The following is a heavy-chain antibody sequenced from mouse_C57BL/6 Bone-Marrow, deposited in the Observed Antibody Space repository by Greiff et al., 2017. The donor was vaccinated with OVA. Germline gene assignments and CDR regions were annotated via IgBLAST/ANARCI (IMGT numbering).Heavy chain of an antibody. CDR2: IKPNYGTT. Sequence: VQLQQSGPELVKPGASVKLSCKASGYSFTDYYMNWVQQTTGKTLEWIGVIKPNYGTTSYNQKFKGKATLTVDQSSSTAYMQLNSLTSEDSAVYYCARFYGSLYLDYWGQGTTLTVSS. V-gene: IGHV1-39*01. J-gene: IGHJ2*01. CDR1: GYSFTDYY. CDR3: ARFYGSLYLDY. D-gene: IGHD1-1*01.